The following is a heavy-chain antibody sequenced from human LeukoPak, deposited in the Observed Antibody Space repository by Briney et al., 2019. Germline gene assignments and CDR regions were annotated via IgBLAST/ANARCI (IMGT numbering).Heavy chain of an antibody. Sequence: GGSLRLSCAASGFTFSSYAMSWVRQAPGKGLGWVSAISGSGGSTYYADSVKGRFTISRDNSKNTLYLQMNSLRAEDTAVYYCMKVSDYYESRAYSSGERAPVSASSGSASAPTFRFD. V-gene: IGHV3-23*01. CDR3: MKVSDYYESRAYSSGERAPVSASSGSASAPTFRFD. CDR1: GFTFSSYA. D-gene: IGHD3-22*01. CDR2: ISGSGGST. J-gene: IGHJ2*01.